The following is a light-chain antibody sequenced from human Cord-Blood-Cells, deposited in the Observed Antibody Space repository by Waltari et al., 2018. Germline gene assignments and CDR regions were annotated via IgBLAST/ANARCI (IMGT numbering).Light chain of an antibody. CDR1: QSVSSY. J-gene: IGKJ1*01. CDR2: DAS. V-gene: IGKV3-11*01. CDR3: QQRSNGPPT. Sequence: EIVLTQSPATLSLSPGERATLSCRASQSVSSYLACYQQKPGQAPRLLIYDASNRATGIPARFSGSGSGTDFTLTISSLEPEDVAVYYCQQRSNGPPTFGQGTKVEIQ.